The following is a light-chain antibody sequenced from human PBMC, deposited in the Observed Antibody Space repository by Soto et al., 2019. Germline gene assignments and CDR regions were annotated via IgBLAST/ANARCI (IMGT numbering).Light chain of an antibody. V-gene: IGKV1-9*01. CDR2: AAS. CDR1: QVISTS. J-gene: IGKJ5*01. CDR3: QKLFDSPIN. Sequence: DIQITHSPSSVSASVVDRVTITFLASQVISTSLAWYQVKPGKAPKLLIYAASTLESGVPSRFSATVSGTEFSLTITSLQPEDFATYYCQKLFDSPINFGQGTRLEIK.